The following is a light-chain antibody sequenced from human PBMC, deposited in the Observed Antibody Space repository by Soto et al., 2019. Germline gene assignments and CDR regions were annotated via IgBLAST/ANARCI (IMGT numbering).Light chain of an antibody. CDR1: TSDVGGYNY. J-gene: IGLJ2*01. CDR2: DVS. CDR3: SSYTDSNTLV. V-gene: IGLV2-14*01. Sequence: QSALTQPASVSGSPGQSITISCSGTTSDVGGYNYVSWYQQRPGKAPKVLIYDVSHRPSGASHRFSGSKSGNTASLTISGLQAEDEADYYCSSYTDSNTLVFGGGTKVTVL.